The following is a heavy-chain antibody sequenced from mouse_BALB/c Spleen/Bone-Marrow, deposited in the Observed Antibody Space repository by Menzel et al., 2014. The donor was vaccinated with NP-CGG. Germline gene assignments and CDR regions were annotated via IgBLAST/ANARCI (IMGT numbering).Heavy chain of an antibody. Sequence: QVQLQQSAAELARPGASVKMSCKASGYTFTSYTMHWVKQRPGQGLEWIGYINPSSGYTEYNQKFKDKTTLTADKSSSTAYMQLSSLTSEDSAVYYCARENYYGSSYMFAYWGQGTLVTVSA. V-gene: IGHV1-4*02. CDR3: ARENYYGSSYMFAY. J-gene: IGHJ3*01. D-gene: IGHD1-1*01. CDR2: INPSSGYT. CDR1: GYTFTSYT.